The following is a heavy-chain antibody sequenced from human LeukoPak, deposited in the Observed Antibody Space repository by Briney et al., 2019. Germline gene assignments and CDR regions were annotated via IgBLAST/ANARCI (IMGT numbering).Heavy chain of an antibody. Sequence: GGSLRLSCAASGFTFSSSEMNWVRQAPGKGLEWVSYISSSGSTIYCADSVKGRFTVSRDNAKNSLYLQMNSLRAEDTAVYYCATFPAEGYCSGGSCYSADYWGPGTLVTVSS. CDR3: ATFPAEGYCSGGSCYSADY. D-gene: IGHD2-15*01. CDR2: ISSSGSTI. CDR1: GFTFSSSE. V-gene: IGHV3-48*03. J-gene: IGHJ4*02.